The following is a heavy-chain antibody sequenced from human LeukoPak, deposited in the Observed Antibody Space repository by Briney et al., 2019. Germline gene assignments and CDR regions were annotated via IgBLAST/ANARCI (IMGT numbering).Heavy chain of an antibody. CDR1: GFTFSDSW. Sequence: WGSLRFSCAASGFTFSDSWKSWVRQAPGKGLERVANRNQDGSAKGYVDSVKGRFTISRDNARNSLYLQMSSLRPEDTAVYYCASYTHWVAGDVWGQGTTVTVSS. CDR3: ASYTHWVAGDV. V-gene: IGHV3-7*01. J-gene: IGHJ6*02. D-gene: IGHD3-16*01. CDR2: RNQDGSAK.